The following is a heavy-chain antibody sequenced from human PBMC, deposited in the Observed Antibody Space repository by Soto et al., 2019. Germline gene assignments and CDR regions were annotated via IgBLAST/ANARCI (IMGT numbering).Heavy chain of an antibody. J-gene: IGHJ6*03. CDR3: ASKLTGYCSGGSCYSRKFHYYYMDV. CDR2: IYYSGST. D-gene: IGHD2-15*01. Sequence: SETLSLTCTVSGGSISSGGYYWSWIRQHPGKGLEWIGYIYYSGSTYYNPSLKSRVTISVDTSKNQFSLKLSSVTAADTAVYYCASKLTGYCSGGSCYSRKFHYYYMDVWGKGTTVTAP. V-gene: IGHV4-31*03. CDR1: GGSISSGGYY.